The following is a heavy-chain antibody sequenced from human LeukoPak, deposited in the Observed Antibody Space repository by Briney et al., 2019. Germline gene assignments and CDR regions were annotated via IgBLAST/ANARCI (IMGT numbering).Heavy chain of an antibody. D-gene: IGHD6-13*01. V-gene: IGHV3-7*01. J-gene: IGHJ4*02. CDR1: GFTFSSYW. CDR2: IKQDGSEK. Sequence: PGGSMRLSCAASGFTFSSYWMSWVRQAPGKGLEWVANIKQDGSEKYYVDSVKGRFTISRDNAKNSLYLQMNSLRAEDTAVYYCVRKLARHAFDYWGQGTLVTVSS. CDR3: VRKLARHAFDY.